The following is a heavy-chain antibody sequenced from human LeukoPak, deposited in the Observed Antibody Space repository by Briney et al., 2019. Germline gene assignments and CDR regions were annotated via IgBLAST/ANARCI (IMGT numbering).Heavy chain of an antibody. CDR2: ISSSSSTI. J-gene: IGHJ6*03. D-gene: IGHD3-16*01. V-gene: IGHV3-48*01. CDR3: ARRESSRGEFDYYYYMDV. Sequence: GGSLRLSCAASGFTFSSYSMNWVRQAPGKGLEWVSYISSSSSTIYYADSVKGRFTISRDNAKNSLYLQMNSLRAEDTAVYYCARRESSRGEFDYYYYMDVWGKGTTVTVSS. CDR1: GFTFSSYS.